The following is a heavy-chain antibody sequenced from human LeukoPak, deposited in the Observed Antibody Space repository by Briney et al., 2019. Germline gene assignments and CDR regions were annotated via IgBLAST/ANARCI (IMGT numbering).Heavy chain of an antibody. D-gene: IGHD6-13*01. J-gene: IGHJ4*02. CDR1: GFSLGTSGMR. V-gene: IGHV2-70*04. CDR2: LDWDDDK. Sequence: SGPTLVHPTQSLTLTCTFSGFSLGTSGMRVSWIRQPPGKALEWLAHLDWDDDKFYSTSLKTRLTISKDTSKNQVVLTMTNMDPVDTATYYCARIKPMYSSSWYDYFDYWGQGTLVTVSS. CDR3: ARIKPMYSSSWYDYFDY.